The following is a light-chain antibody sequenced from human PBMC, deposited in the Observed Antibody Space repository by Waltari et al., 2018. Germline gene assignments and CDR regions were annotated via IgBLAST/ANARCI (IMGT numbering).Light chain of an antibody. CDR2: LNSDGSH. CDR1: SGHSSYA. CDR3: QTWGTGIWV. J-gene: IGLJ3*02. Sequence: QLVLTQSPPASASPGASVKLTCTLSSGHSSYAIARHQQQQEKGPRYLMKLNSDGSHSKGDGIPDRFSGSSSGAERYLTISSLQSEDEADYYCQTWGTGIWVFGGGTKLTVL. V-gene: IGLV4-69*01.